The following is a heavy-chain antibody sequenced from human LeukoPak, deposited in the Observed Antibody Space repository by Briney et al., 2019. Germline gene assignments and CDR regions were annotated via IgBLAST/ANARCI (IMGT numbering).Heavy chain of an antibody. D-gene: IGHD1-26*01. CDR1: GFTVSSNY. Sequence: PGGSLRLSCAASGFTVSSNYMSWVRQAPGKGLEWVSAISGSGGITSCADSVKGRFTISRDNSKNTLYLQMNSLRAEDTAVYYCAKGDTTWELPHDYWGQGTLVTVSS. V-gene: IGHV3-23*01. CDR2: ISGSGGIT. CDR3: AKGDTTWELPHDY. J-gene: IGHJ4*02.